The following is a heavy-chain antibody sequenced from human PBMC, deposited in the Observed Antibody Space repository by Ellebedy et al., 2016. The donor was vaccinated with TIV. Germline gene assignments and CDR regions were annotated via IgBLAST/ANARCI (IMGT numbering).Heavy chain of an antibody. J-gene: IGHJ4*02. CDR1: GFALSGYA. Sequence: GESLKISCAASGFALSGYAMSWVRQAPGKGLEWVSSISYSSDITHYADSVKGRFTISRDNSKNTLYLQMTSLRDEDTAVYYCAGSSGWSGEGGSWGQGTLVTVSS. D-gene: IGHD6-19*01. CDR3: AGSSGWSGEGGS. V-gene: IGHV3-23*01. CDR2: ISYSSDIT.